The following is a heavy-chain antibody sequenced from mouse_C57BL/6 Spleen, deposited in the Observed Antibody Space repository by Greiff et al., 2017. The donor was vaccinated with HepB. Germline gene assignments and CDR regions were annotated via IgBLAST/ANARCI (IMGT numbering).Heavy chain of an antibody. CDR1: GYAFTNYL. CDR2: INPGSGGT. V-gene: IGHV1-54*01. CDR3: AQGDAPFAY. J-gene: IGHJ3*01. Sequence: QVQLQQSGAELVRPGTSVKVSCKASGYAFTNYLIEWVKQRPGQGLEWIGVINPGSGGTNYNEKFKGKATLTADKSSSTAYMQLSSLTSEDSAVYFCAQGDAPFAYWGQGTLVTVSA.